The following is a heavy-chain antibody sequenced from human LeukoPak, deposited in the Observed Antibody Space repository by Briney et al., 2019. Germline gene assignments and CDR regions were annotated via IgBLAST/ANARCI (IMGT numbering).Heavy chain of an antibody. CDR3: ASYVYGDYYFDY. V-gene: IGHV4-59*08. D-gene: IGHD4-17*01. CDR2: IYYSGST. CDR1: GASISSYY. Sequence: SETLSLTCSVSGASISSYYWSWIRQPPGKGLEWIGYIYYSGSTNYHPSLKRRVTISVDASKNQFSLKLSSVTAADTAVYYCASYVYGDYYFDYWRQGTMVTVSS. J-gene: IGHJ4*02.